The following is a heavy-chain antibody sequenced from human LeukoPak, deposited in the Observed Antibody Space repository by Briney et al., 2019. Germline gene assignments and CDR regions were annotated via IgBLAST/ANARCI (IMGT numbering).Heavy chain of an antibody. CDR3: TRDGGYYGSGNYYGYYYYYMDV. CDR1: GFTFSNYW. Sequence: RGSLRLSCAASGFTFSNYWMSWVRQAPGKGLEWVANIKDDGSEKYYVDSVKGRVTVSRDNDKNSLYLQMNSLTVEDTAVYYCTRDGGYYGSGNYYGYYYYYMDVWGKGTTVTISS. D-gene: IGHD3-10*01. V-gene: IGHV3-7*01. J-gene: IGHJ6*03. CDR2: IKDDGSEK.